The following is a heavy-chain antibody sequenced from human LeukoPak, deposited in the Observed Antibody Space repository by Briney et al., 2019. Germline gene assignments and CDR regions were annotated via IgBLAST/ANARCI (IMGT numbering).Heavy chain of an antibody. V-gene: IGHV4-34*01. Sequence: PSETLSLTCAVYGGSFSGYYWSWIRQPPGKGLEWIGEINHSGSTNYDPSLKRRITVSVDTSKNHFSLELSSVTAADTAVYYCARHVRLGELSLGETDYWGQGTLVTASS. J-gene: IGHJ4*02. D-gene: IGHD3-16*02. CDR2: INHSGST. CDR3: ARHVRLGELSLGETDY. CDR1: GGSFSGYY.